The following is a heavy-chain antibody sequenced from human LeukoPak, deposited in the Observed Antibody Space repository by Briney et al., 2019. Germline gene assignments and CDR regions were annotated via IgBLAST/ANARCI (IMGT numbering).Heavy chain of an antibody. V-gene: IGHV3-30*04. CDR3: ARTNILTGYYYYGMDV. CDR2: ISYDGSNK. CDR1: GFTFSSYA. J-gene: IGHJ6*02. Sequence: GGSLRLPCAASGFTFSSYAMHWVRQAPGKGLEWVAVISYDGSNKYYADSVKGRFTISRDNSKNTLYLQMNSLRAEDTAVYYCARTNILTGYYYYGMDVWGQGTTVTVSS. D-gene: IGHD3-9*01.